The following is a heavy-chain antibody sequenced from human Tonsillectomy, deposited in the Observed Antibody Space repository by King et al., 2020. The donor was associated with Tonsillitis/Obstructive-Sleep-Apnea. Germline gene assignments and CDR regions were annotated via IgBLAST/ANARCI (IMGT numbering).Heavy chain of an antibody. Sequence: QLQESGPGLVKSSGTLSLTCAVSGASISSNDWWSWVRQPPGKGLEWIGEISRGGKTNYNPSLKSRVAISIDTSKNRFSLELTSVTAADTAVYYCTTNGAYCLDRWGQGTLVTVSS. CDR1: GASISSNDW. CDR3: TTNGAYCLDR. V-gene: IGHV4-4*02. J-gene: IGHJ5*02. CDR2: ISRGGKT. D-gene: IGHD2-21*01.